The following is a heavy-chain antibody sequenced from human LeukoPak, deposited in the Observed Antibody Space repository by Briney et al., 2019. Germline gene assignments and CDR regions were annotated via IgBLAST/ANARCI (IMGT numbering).Heavy chain of an antibody. CDR2: INPNSGGT. CDR1: GYTFTGYY. J-gene: IGHJ4*02. Sequence: ASVKVSCKASGYTFTGYYMHWVRQAPGQGLEWMGWINPNSGGTNYAQKFQGRVTMTRDTSISTAYMELSRLRSDDTAVYYCARAEEQWVVYFDFWGQGTLVTVSS. D-gene: IGHD6-19*01. V-gene: IGHV1-2*02. CDR3: ARAEEQWVVYFDF.